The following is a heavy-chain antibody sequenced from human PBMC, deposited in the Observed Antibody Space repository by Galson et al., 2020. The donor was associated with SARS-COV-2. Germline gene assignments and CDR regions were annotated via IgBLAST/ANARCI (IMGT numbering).Heavy chain of an antibody. CDR1: GFTFSNAW. J-gene: IGHJ4*02. D-gene: IGHD6-13*01. CDR2: IKSKTDGGTT. V-gene: IGHV3-15*01. Sequence: GGSLRLSCAASGFTFSNAWMSWVRQAPGKGLEWVGRIKSKTDGGTTDYAAPVKGRFTISRDDSKNTLYLQMNSLKTEDTAVYYCTTDLSFPSSTRIDYWGQGTLVTVSS. CDR3: TTDLSFPSSTRIDY.